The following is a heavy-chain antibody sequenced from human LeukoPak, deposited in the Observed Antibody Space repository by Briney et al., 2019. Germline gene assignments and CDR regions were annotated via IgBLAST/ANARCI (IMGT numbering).Heavy chain of an antibody. Sequence: GASVKVSCKVFGNTLTELSMHWVRQAPGKGLESMGGFAPEDGETIYAQQFQGRLTMTEDTSTDTAYVELSRLTSEDTAVYYCTTGRRYQLYDYWGQGTLVTVSS. CDR2: FAPEDGET. CDR3: TTGRRYQLYDY. V-gene: IGHV1-24*01. D-gene: IGHD1-1*01. J-gene: IGHJ4*02. CDR1: GNTLTELS.